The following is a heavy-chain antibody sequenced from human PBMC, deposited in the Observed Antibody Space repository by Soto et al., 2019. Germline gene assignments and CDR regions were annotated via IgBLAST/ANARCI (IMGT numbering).Heavy chain of an antibody. CDR2: ISGSGDST. CDR3: AKRAYGSDFDY. J-gene: IGHJ4*02. D-gene: IGHD3-10*01. V-gene: IGHV3-23*01. CDR1: GFTFSSYA. Sequence: EVQLLESGGGLVQPGGSLRLSCAASGFTFSSYAMNWVRQAPGKGLEWVSVISGSGDSTYYADSVKGRFTISRDNSKNTLYLQMNSLRAEATAVYYGAKRAYGSDFDYWGQGTLVTVSS.